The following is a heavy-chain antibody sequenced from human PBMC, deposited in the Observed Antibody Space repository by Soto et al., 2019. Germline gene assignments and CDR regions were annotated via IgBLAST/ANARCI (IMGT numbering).Heavy chain of an antibody. V-gene: IGHV1-3*01. CDR2: ISAGNGNA. CDR1: GYASNNYA. Sequence: ASVKVSCKSSGYASNNYAIHWVRQATGQGLEWMGCISAGNGNAKYTQKSQDRGTVSRDAAASTAYMALSRLRYDDTAFYFCARERMSMVRGALVYWGQGTLVTVSS. D-gene: IGHD3-10*01. J-gene: IGHJ4*02. CDR3: ARERMSMVRGALVY.